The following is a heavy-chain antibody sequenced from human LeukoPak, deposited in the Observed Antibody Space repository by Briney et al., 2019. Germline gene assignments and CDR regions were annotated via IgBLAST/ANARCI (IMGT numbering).Heavy chain of an antibody. CDR3: AKDISPRYSISSGWSRPDY. J-gene: IGHJ4*02. CDR2: ISWDGGST. CDR1: GFTFDDYA. D-gene: IGHD6-19*01. V-gene: IGHV3-43D*03. Sequence: GGSLRLSCAASGFTFDDYAMHWVRRAPGKGLEWVSLISWDGGSTYYADSVKGRFTISRDNSKNSLYLQMNSLRAEDTALYYCAKDISPRYSISSGWSRPDYWGQGTLVTVSS.